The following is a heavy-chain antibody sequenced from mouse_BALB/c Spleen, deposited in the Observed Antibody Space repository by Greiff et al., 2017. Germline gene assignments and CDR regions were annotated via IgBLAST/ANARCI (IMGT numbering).Heavy chain of an antibody. V-gene: IGHV1S56*01. Sequence: QVQLQQSGPELVKPGASVRISCKASGYTFTSYYIHWVKQRPGQGLEWIGWIYPGNVNTKYNEKFKGKATLTADKSSSTAYMQLSSLTSEDSAVYFCARGAYGSRGGTFAYWGQGTLVTVSA. J-gene: IGHJ3*01. D-gene: IGHD1-1*01. CDR3: ARGAYGSRGGTFAY. CDR2: IYPGNVNT. CDR1: GYTFTSYY.